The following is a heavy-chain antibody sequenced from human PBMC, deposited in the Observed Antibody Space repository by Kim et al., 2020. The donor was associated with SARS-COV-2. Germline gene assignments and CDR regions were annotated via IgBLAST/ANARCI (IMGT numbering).Heavy chain of an antibody. D-gene: IGHD1-26*01. Sequence: GGSLRLSCAASGFTFSSHWMHWVRQVPGKGLVWVSGINSDGSSIGYADSVKGRFSISRDNAKSTLYLQMNSLRAEDTAEYYCARVRSRGGATNDAFDIWGQGTMVTVSS. J-gene: IGHJ3*02. CDR1: GFTFSSHW. V-gene: IGHV3-74*01. CDR2: INSDGSSI. CDR3: ARVRSRGGATNDAFDI.